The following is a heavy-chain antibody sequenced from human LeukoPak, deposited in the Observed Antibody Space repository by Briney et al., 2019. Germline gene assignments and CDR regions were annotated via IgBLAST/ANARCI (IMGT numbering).Heavy chain of an antibody. CDR2: INHSGST. CDR1: GGSFSGYY. Sequence: SETLSLTCAVYGGSFSGYYWSWIRQPPGKGLEWIGEINHSGSTNYNPSLKSRVTISVDTSKNQFSLKPSSVTAADTAVYYCARGRGIAARPATFDYWGQGTLVTVSS. D-gene: IGHD6-6*01. CDR3: ARGRGIAARPATFDY. J-gene: IGHJ4*02. V-gene: IGHV4-34*01.